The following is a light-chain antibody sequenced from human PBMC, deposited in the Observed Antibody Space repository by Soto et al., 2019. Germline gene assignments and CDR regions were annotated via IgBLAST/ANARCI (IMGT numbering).Light chain of an antibody. Sequence: EIVLTQSPGTLSLSPGERATLSCRASQSVTSDFLAWYQQKPGQAPRLLIYGASSRAAGVPDRLTGSGYGTHFTLTITQLEHEDSAVYYCQVYGRSPLMYTFGQGTKLGVK. CDR1: QSVTSDF. V-gene: IGKV3-20*01. CDR3: QVYGRSPLMYT. CDR2: GAS. J-gene: IGKJ2*01.